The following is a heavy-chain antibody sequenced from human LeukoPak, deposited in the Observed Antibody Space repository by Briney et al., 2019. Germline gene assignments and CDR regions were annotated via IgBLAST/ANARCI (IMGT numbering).Heavy chain of an antibody. J-gene: IGHJ5*02. CDR2: IDSSSRTI. CDR1: GFTLSSYS. D-gene: IGHD6-19*01. V-gene: IGHV3-48*04. CDR3: ARVKLVAGLSLFDP. Sequence: GGSLRLSCAASGFTLSSYSMNWVRQAPGKGLEWISFIDSSSRTIFYAESVKGRFTISRDNAKNSLFLQMNSLRAEDTAVYYCARVKLVAGLSLFDPWGQGTLVTVSS.